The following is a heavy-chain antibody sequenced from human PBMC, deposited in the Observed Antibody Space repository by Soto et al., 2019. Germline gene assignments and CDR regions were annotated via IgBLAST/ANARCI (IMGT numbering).Heavy chain of an antibody. J-gene: IGHJ6*03. CDR1: GFTFTTYA. Sequence: GGSLRLSCAASGFTFTTYAMGWVRQAPGKGLQWVSAISGSGGSTYYADSVKGRFTISRDNSKNTLYLQMNSLRAEDTAVYYCARVYDFWSGYYYYYYMDVWGKGTTVTVSS. D-gene: IGHD3-3*01. CDR3: ARVYDFWSGYYYYYYMDV. CDR2: ISGSGGST. V-gene: IGHV3-23*01.